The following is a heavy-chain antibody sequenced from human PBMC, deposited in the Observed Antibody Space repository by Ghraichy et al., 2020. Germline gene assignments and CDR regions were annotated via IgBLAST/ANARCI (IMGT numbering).Heavy chain of an antibody. J-gene: IGHJ6*02. Sequence: GGSLRLSCIASGFTLSTYWMTWVRQAPGKGLEWVANIKQDGGAKNYVDSVKGRFTISRDNAKNSLYLQMNNLRAEDTATYYCVRDRLQSPYGMDVWGQGTTVTVSS. D-gene: IGHD4-11*01. CDR1: GFTLSTYW. CDR2: IKQDGGAK. CDR3: VRDRLQSPYGMDV. V-gene: IGHV3-7*03.